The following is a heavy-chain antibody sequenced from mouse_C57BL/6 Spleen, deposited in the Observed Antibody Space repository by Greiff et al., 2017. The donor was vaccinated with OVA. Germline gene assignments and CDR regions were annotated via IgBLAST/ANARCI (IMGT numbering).Heavy chain of an antibody. D-gene: IGHD1-1*01. J-gene: IGHJ4*01. Sequence: QVQLQQSGAELARPGASVKLSCKASGYTFTSYGISWVKQRTGPGLEWIGEIYPRSGNTYYNEKFKGKATLTADKSSSTAYMELRSLTSEDSAVYFCARGRSSSYRDAMDYWGQGTSVTVSS. CDR3: ARGRSSSYRDAMDY. V-gene: IGHV1-81*01. CDR2: IYPRSGNT. CDR1: GYTFTSYG.